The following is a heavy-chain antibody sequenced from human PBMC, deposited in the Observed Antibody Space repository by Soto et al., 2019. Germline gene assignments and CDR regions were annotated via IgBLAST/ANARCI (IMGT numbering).Heavy chain of an antibody. D-gene: IGHD1-7*01. Sequence: QVQLHQRGAGLLKPSETLSLTCAVSGGSFSGYYWSWIRQPPGKGLEWIGEMNDSGNTKYNASLESRVAISVDTSKGYFSLTLTSVTAADTAVYYCASPRWNYIYWGQGTLVAVSS. CDR3: ASPRWNYIY. CDR2: MNDSGNT. J-gene: IGHJ4*02. V-gene: IGHV4-34*01. CDR1: GGSFSGYY.